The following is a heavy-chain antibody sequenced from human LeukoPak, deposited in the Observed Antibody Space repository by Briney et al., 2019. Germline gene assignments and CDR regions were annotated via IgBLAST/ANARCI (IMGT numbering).Heavy chain of an antibody. CDR2: IFYSGTT. J-gene: IGHJ4*02. V-gene: IGHV4-59*01. CDR1: GGSTSSYC. Sequence: SETLSLTCTVSGGSTSSYCWSWIRQPPGKGLEWIGFIFYSGTTNYNPSLKSRVTISVDTSKNQFSLKLSSVTAADTAVYYCARGKAVAGTYYFDYWGQGTLVTVSS. D-gene: IGHD6-19*01. CDR3: ARGKAVAGTYYFDY.